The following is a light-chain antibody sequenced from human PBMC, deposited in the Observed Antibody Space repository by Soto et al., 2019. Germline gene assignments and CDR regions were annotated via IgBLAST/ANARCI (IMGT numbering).Light chain of an antibody. J-gene: IGLJ2*01. V-gene: IGLV1-44*01. Sequence: QSVLAQPPSASGTPGQRVTVSCSGSSSNIGTYTVNWYQQFPGTAPKLLIYSDDQWPSGVPDRFSGSKSGTSASLAISNLPSEDEADYYCTSYATGDTFPFGGGTKVTVL. CDR1: SSNIGTYT. CDR2: SDD. CDR3: TSYATGDTFP.